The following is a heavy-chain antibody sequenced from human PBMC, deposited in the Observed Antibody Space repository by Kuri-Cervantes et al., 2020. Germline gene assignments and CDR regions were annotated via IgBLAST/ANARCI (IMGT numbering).Heavy chain of an antibody. CDR3: ARQRGSPSFDY. Sequence: GSLRLSCTVSGGSISSSSYYWSWIRQPPGKGLEWIGEINHSGSTYYNPSLKSRVTISVDTSKNQFSLKLSSVTAADTAVYYCARQRGSPSFDYWGQGTLVTVSS. J-gene: IGHJ4*02. CDR1: GGSISSSSYY. CDR2: INHSGST. V-gene: IGHV4-39*01. D-gene: IGHD6-13*01.